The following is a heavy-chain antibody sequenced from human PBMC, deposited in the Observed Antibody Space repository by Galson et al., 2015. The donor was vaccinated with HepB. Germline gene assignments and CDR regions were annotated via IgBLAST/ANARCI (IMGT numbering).Heavy chain of an antibody. CDR1: GFTFSYYA. CDR2: ITPSGDNT. J-gene: IGHJ4*02. D-gene: IGHD6-19*01. Sequence: SLRLSCAASGFTFSYYAMAWVRQAPGKGLEWISAITPSGDNTYFADSMKGRFFISRDNSQNTLFLQMNSLRADDTDIYFCAKVFPEKTDGWYRQALYYFDSWGQGTRVTVSS. V-gene: IGHV3-23*01. CDR3: AKVFPEKTDGWYRQALYYFDS.